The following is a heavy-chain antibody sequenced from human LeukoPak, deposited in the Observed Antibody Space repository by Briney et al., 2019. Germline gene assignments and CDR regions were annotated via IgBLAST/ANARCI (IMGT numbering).Heavy chain of an antibody. CDR3: ATGGSSGYYLVFDY. CDR1: GYTFTSHG. Sequence: ASVKVSCKASGYTFTSHGISWVRQAPGQGLEWMGWFSAYNGNTNYAQKLQGRVTMTTDTSTSTAYMELRSLRSDDTAVYYCATGGSSGYYLVFDYWGQGTLVTVSS. V-gene: IGHV1-18*01. CDR2: FSAYNGNT. D-gene: IGHD3-22*01. J-gene: IGHJ4*02.